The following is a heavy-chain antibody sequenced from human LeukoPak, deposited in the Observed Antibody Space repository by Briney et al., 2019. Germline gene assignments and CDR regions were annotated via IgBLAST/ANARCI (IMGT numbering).Heavy chain of an antibody. D-gene: IGHD3-10*01. Sequence: ASVKDSCKASGYTFTSYGISWVRQAPGQGLEWMGWISAYNGNTNYAQKLQGRVTMTTDTSTSTAYMELSSLRSEDTAVYYCAREQTYYYGSGSYYNRGYFDYWGQGTLVTVSS. CDR3: AREQTYYYGSGSYYNRGYFDY. V-gene: IGHV1-18*01. CDR2: ISAYNGNT. CDR1: GYTFTSYG. J-gene: IGHJ4*02.